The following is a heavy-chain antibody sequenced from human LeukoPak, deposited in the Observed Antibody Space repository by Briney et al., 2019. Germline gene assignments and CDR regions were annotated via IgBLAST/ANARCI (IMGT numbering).Heavy chain of an antibody. D-gene: IGHD3-10*01. CDR2: MNPNSGNT. CDR3: ARGRIYYMDV. CDR1: GYTFTGYY. J-gene: IGHJ6*03. V-gene: IGHV1-8*03. Sequence: ASVKVSCKASGYTFTGYYMHWVRQATGQGLEWMGWMNPNSGNTGYAQKFQGRVTITRNTSISTAYMELSSLRSEDTAVYYCARGRIYYMDVWGKGTTVTVSS.